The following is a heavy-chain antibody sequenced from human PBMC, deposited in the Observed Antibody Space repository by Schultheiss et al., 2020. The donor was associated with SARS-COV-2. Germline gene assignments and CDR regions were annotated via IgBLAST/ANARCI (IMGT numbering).Heavy chain of an antibody. V-gene: IGHV2-5*08. CDR3: ARTTRWLIGFDY. CDR2: IYWDDDK. Sequence: SGHTLVKPTQTLTLTCTFSGFSLSTSGMRASWIRQPPGKALEWLALIYWDDDKRYSPSLKSRLTITKDTSKSQVVLTMTNMDPVDTATYYCARTTRWLIGFDYWGQGTLVTVSS. J-gene: IGHJ4*02. CDR1: GFSLSTSGMR. D-gene: IGHD3-22*01.